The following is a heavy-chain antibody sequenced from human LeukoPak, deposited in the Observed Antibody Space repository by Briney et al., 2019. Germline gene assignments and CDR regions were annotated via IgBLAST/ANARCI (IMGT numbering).Heavy chain of an antibody. D-gene: IGHD3-3*01. J-gene: IGHJ4*02. CDR3: ALTTTRDFWSGYYTGLFDY. CDR1: GFTFSSYW. CDR2: IYSGGST. V-gene: IGHV3-53*04. Sequence: PGGSLRLSCAASGFTFSSYWMSWVRQAPGKGLEWVSVIYSGGSTYYADSVKGRFTISRHNSKNTLYLQMNSLREEDTAVYYCALTTTRDFWSGYYTGLFDYWGQGTLVTVSS.